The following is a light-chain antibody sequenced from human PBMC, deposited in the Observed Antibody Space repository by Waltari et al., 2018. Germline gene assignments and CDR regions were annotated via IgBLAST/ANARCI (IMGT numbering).Light chain of an antibody. CDR1: SSDGGAYNY. J-gene: IGLJ3*02. CDR3: CSYAGTSTFVV. V-gene: IGLV2-23*02. Sequence: QSALTQPASVSGSPGQSITISCTGSSSDGGAYNYVSWYQQHPGKAPKLMIYDVTNRPSGVSNRFSGSKSGNTASLTISGLQADDEADYYCCSYAGTSTFVVFGGGTKLTVL. CDR2: DVT.